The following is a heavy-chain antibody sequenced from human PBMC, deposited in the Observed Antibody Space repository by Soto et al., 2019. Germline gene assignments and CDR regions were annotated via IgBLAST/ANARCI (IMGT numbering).Heavy chain of an antibody. Sequence: EVQLVESGGGVVRPGGSLSLSCAASGFTFDVYGMRGVRQFRGKGLEWVWGKNWYGGSTGYADSVKGRFTISRDNAKNSLYLQMNSLRAEDTALYHCARDRFVCSSTSCNYWYFDLWGRGTLVTVSS. CDR2: KNWYGGST. CDR3: ARDRFVCSSTSCNYWYFDL. D-gene: IGHD2-2*01. CDR1: GFTFDVYG. J-gene: IGHJ2*01. V-gene: IGHV3-20*01.